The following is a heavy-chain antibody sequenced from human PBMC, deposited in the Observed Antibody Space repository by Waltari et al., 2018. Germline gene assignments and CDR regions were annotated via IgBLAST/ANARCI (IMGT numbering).Heavy chain of an antibody. Sequence: EVQLLESGGGLGQPGGSLRISCAASGFTFSTYAMTWVRQAPGKGLEWVSAISATGGVTFYADSGKGRFTISRDNSKNTLYLQMNNLRAEDTAVYYCAKGERVTTDTFTYDYWGQGTLVTVSS. CDR1: GFTFSTYA. J-gene: IGHJ4*02. CDR3: AKGERVTTDTFTYDY. D-gene: IGHD4-17*01. V-gene: IGHV3-23*01. CDR2: ISATGGVT.